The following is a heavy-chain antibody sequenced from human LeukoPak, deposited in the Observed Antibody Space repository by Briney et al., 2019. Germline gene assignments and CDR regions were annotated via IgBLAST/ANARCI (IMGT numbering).Heavy chain of an antibody. CDR1: GFTFSSYS. J-gene: IGHJ4*02. CDR2: ISSSSSYI. D-gene: IGHD1-26*01. V-gene: IGHV3-21*01. Sequence: GGSLRLSCAASGFTFSSYSMNWVRQAPGKGLGWVSSISSSSSYIYYADSVKGRFTISRDNAKNSLYLQMNSLRAEDTAVYYCARMRLALGGFAYWGQGTLVTVSS. CDR3: ARMRLALGGFAY.